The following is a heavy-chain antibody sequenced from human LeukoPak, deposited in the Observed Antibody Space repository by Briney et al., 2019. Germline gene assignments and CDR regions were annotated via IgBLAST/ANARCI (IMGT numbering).Heavy chain of an antibody. CDR3: ARDRINLFDY. D-gene: IGHD1-14*01. CDR1: GFTFNAYG. V-gene: IGHV3-33*01. J-gene: IGHJ4*02. Sequence: GGSLRLSCVTSGFTFNAYGMHWVRQAPGKGLEWVAVIWFDGSKKYYADSVKGQFTISRDDPKSTLYLQMNSLRAEDTAVYFCARDRINLFDYWGQGALVTVSS. CDR2: IWFDGSKK.